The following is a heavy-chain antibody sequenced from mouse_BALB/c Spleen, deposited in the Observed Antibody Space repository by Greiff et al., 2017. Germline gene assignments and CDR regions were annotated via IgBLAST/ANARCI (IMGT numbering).Heavy chain of an antibody. J-gene: IGHJ2*01. D-gene: IGHD4-1*01. CDR1: GYTFTSYW. V-gene: IGHV1-69*02. CDR3: TRGLTGTFDY. CDR2: IYPSDSYT. Sequence: QVQLQQPGAELVRPGASVKLSCKASGYTFTSYWINWVKQRPGQGLEWIGNIYPSDSYTNYNQKFKDKATLTVDKSSSTAYMQLSSPTSEDSAVYYCTRGLTGTFDYWGQGTTLTVSS.